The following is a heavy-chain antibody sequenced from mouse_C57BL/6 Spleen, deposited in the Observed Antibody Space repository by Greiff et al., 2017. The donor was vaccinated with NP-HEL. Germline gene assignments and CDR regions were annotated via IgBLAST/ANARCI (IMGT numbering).Heavy chain of an antibody. CDR3: ARDCDYDYYSLDAMDY. CDR1: GFTFSSYA. CDR2: ISDGGSYT. D-gene: IGHD2-4*01. V-gene: IGHV5-4*01. J-gene: IGHJ4*01. Sequence: EVQRVESGGGLVKPGGSLKLSCAASGFTFSSYAMSWVRQTPEKRLEWVATISDGGSYTYYPDNVKGRFTISRDNAKNNLYLQMSHLKSEDTAMYYCARDCDYDYYSLDAMDYWGQGTSVTVSS.